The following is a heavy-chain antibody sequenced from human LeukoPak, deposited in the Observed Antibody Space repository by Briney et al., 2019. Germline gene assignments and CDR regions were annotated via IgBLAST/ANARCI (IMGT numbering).Heavy chain of an antibody. J-gene: IGHJ6*02. V-gene: IGHV4-34*01. CDR3: ARGRRIFGVVIIYYYYGMDV. Sequence: PSETLSLTCTVSGGSISSYYWSWIRQPPGKGLEWIGEINHSGSTNYNPSLKSRVTISVDTSKNQFSLKLSSVTAADTAVYYCARGRRIFGVVIIYYYYGMDVWGQGTTVTVSS. CDR1: GGSISSYY. CDR2: INHSGST. D-gene: IGHD3-3*02.